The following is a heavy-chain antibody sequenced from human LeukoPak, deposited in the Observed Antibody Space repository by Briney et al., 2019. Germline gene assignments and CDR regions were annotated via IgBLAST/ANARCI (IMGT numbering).Heavy chain of an antibody. D-gene: IGHD2-2*01. CDR2: ISSSSSTI. CDR1: GFTFSSYS. CDR3: ARLHYCSSTSCSPTRFDY. Sequence: PGGSLRLSCAASGFTFSSYSMNWVRQAPGKGLEWVSYISSSSSTIYYADSVKGRFTISRDNAKNSLYLQMNSLRAGDTAVYYCARLHYCSSTSCSPTRFDYWGQGTLVTVSS. J-gene: IGHJ4*02. V-gene: IGHV3-48*01.